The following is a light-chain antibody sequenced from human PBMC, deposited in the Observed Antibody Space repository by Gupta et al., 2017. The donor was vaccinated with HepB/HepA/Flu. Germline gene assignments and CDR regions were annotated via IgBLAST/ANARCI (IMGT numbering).Light chain of an antibody. J-gene: IGKJ1*01. V-gene: IGKV1-5*03. CDR2: KAS. CDR3: QQYNNYWGRT. Sequence: QMTQSPSTLSASVGDRVIITCRASQTISNWLAWYQQRPGKAPKLLIYKASTLESGVPSRFSGSGSGTEFTLTISSLQPDDFATYYCQQYNNYWGRTFGQGTKVELK. CDR1: QTISNW.